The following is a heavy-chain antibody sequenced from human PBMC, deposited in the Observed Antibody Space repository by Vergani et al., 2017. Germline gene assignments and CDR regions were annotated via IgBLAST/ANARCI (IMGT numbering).Heavy chain of an antibody. CDR1: GYSFTSYW. J-gene: IGHJ3*02. CDR3: ARGYYYDSSGYFDAFDI. V-gene: IGHV5-51*01. CDR2: IYPGDSDT. Sequence: EVQLVQSGPEVKKPGESLKISCKGSGYSFTSYWIGWVRQMPGKGLEWMGIIYPGDSDTRYSPSFQGQVTISADKSISTAYLQWSSLKASDTAMYYCARGYYYDSSGYFDAFDIWGQGTMVTVSS. D-gene: IGHD3-22*01.